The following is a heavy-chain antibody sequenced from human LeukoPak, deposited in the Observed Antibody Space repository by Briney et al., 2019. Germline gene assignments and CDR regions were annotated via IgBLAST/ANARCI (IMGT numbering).Heavy chain of an antibody. J-gene: IGHJ4*02. Sequence: GGSLRLSCAASGFTFSSYSMNWVRQAPGKGLEWVSSISSSSSYIYYADSVKGRFTISRDNAKNSLYLQMNSLRAEDTAVYYCARASGIAVAGTRAADPSFDYWGQETLVTVSS. V-gene: IGHV3-21*01. CDR2: ISSSSSYI. D-gene: IGHD6-19*01. CDR1: GFTFSSYS. CDR3: ARASGIAVAGTRAADPSFDY.